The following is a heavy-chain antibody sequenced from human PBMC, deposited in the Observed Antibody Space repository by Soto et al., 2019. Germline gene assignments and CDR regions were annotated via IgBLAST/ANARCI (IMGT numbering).Heavy chain of an antibody. CDR1: GYTLTELS. CDR3: ARSEYCSSTSCFRLYGMDV. Sequence: GASVKVSCKVSGYTLTELSMHWVRQAPGQGLEWMGIINPSGGSTSYAQKFQGRVTMTRDTSTSTVYMELSSLRSEDTAVYYCARSEYCSSTSCFRLYGMDVWGQGTTVTVSS. CDR2: INPSGGST. V-gene: IGHV1-46*01. D-gene: IGHD2-2*01. J-gene: IGHJ6*02.